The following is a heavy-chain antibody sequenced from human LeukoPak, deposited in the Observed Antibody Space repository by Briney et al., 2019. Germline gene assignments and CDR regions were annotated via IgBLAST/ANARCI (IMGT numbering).Heavy chain of an antibody. CDR3: AREHRRTGKNFDY. D-gene: IGHD4-17*01. V-gene: IGHV3-7*01. Sequence: GGSLRLSCAASGFTFSSYWMSWVRQVPGKGLEWVASIKQDGSETYYVDSVKGRFTISRDNAKNSLYLQVNSLRAEDTALFYCAREHRRTGKNFDYWGQGTLVTVSS. CDR1: GFTFSSYW. J-gene: IGHJ4*02. CDR2: IKQDGSET.